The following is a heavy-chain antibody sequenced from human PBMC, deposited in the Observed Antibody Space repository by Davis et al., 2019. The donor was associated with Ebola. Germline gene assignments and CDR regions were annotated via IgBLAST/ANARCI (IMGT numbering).Heavy chain of an antibody. J-gene: IGHJ4*02. CDR1: GYTFTDYN. D-gene: IGHD5-18*01. Sequence: ASVKVSCKASGYTFTDYNIHWVRQAPGHGLEWMGRIISNRGDTNYAQNFQGRVTMTRDTSISTAYMELSRLTSDDTAVYYCARGHNYGFEYWGQGTLVTVSS. CDR2: IISNRGDT. V-gene: IGHV1-2*06. CDR3: ARGHNYGFEY.